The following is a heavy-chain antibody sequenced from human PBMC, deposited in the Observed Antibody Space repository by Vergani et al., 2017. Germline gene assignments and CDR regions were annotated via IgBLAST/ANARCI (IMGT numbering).Heavy chain of an antibody. CDR1: GFTFSSYA. J-gene: IGHJ4*02. D-gene: IGHD3-9*01. CDR3: AREVGGLRYFDWLLGPFDY. CDR2: ISYDGSNK. Sequence: VQLVESGGGVVQPGRSLRLSCAASGFTFSSYAMHWVRQAPGKGLEWVAVISYDGSNKYYADSVKGRFTISRDNSKNTLYLQMNSLRAEDTAVYYCAREVGGLRYFDWLLGPFDYWGQGTLVTVSS. V-gene: IGHV3-30-3*01.